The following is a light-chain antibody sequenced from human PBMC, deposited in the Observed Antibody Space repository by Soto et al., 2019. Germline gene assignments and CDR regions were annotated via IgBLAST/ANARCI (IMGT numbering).Light chain of an antibody. V-gene: IGLV2-14*01. J-gene: IGLJ3*02. CDR1: SSDVGGYNY. CDR3: SSYTSTNSWV. Sequence: QSVLTQSASVSGSPGQSITISCTGTSSDVGGYNYVSWYQQHPGKAPKPIIYDVSNRPSGVSTRFSGSKSGNTASLTISGLQAEDEADYSCSSYTSTNSWVFGGGTKVTVL. CDR2: DVS.